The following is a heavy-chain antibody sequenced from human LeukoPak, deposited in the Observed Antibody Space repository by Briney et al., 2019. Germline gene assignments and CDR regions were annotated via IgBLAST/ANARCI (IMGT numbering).Heavy chain of an antibody. V-gene: IGHV1-2*02. CDR2: INPNSGGT. CDR1: GYTFTGNN. J-gene: IGHJ6*03. Sequence: GASVKVSCKASGYTFTGNNMHGGGQAQGQGMEGMGWINPNSGGTNYAQKFQGRVTMTRDTSISTAYMELSRLRSDDTAVYYCARAPSWYYYMDVWGKGTTVTVSS. CDR3: ARAPSWYYYMDV.